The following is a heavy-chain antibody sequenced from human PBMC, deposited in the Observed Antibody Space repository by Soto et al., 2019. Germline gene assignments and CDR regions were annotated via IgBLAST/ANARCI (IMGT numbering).Heavy chain of an antibody. D-gene: IGHD5-12*01. CDR1: GFTFSSYW. CDR2: IKQDGSEK. Sequence: GGSLRLSCAASGFTFSSYWISWVRQAPGKGLEWVANIKQDGSEKYYVDSVKGRFTISRDNAKNSLYLQMNSLRAEDTAVYYCARDRRYSGYDLVFDYWGQGTLVTVSS. J-gene: IGHJ4*02. CDR3: ARDRRYSGYDLVFDY. V-gene: IGHV3-7*03.